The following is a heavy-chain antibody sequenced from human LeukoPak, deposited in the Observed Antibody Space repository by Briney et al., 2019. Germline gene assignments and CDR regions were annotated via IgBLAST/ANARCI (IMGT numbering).Heavy chain of an antibody. Sequence: GGSLRLSCAASGFTFSIYAMSWVRQAPGKGLQWVSSITSRGESTWYVDSVKGRFTITRDNSENTLYLQMHSLRAEDTAVYYCARDRPNYYGSDGHYYRRDGDYWGRGTLVSVTS. CDR1: GFTFSIYA. CDR2: ITSRGEST. J-gene: IGHJ4*02. D-gene: IGHD3-22*01. V-gene: IGHV3-23*01. CDR3: ARDRPNYYGSDGHYYRRDGDY.